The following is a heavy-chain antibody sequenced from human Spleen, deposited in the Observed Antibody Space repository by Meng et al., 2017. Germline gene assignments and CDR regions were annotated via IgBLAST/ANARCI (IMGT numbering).Heavy chain of an antibody. CDR1: GYNFPDYW. V-gene: IGHV1-2*06. CDR3: ARDEDISAAGKLFGDY. CDR2: INPKSGDT. J-gene: IGHJ4*02. Sequence: QGELGQFGAEVKKPGASVKVSCKPSGYNFPDYWLHWVRRAPGQGLEWMGRINPKSGDTHYAQKFQARVTMTGDTSISTAYMELSGLRSDDTAMYYCARDEDISAAGKLFGDYWGQGTLVTVSS. D-gene: IGHD6-25*01.